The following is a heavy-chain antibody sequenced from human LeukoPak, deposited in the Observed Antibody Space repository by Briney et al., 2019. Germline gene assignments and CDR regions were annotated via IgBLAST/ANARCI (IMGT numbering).Heavy chain of an antibody. J-gene: IGHJ6*02. CDR1: GGSFSGYY. CDR3: ARGRVTMVRGAPPPGYYYYGMDV. V-gene: IGHV4-34*01. CDR2: INHSGST. D-gene: IGHD3-10*01. Sequence: SDTLSLTCAVYGGSFSGYYWSWIRQPPGKGLEWIGEINHSGSTNYNPSLKSRVTISVDTSKNHFSLKLSSVTAADTAVYYCARGRVTMVRGAPPPGYYYYGMDVWGQGTTGTVSS.